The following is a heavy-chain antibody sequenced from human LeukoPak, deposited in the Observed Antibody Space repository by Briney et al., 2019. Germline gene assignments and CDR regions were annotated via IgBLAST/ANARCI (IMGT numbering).Heavy chain of an antibody. J-gene: IGHJ4*02. CDR2: ISSSSSTI. CDR1: GFTFSSHS. V-gene: IGHV3-48*01. Sequence: PGGSLRLSCAVSGFTFSSHSMNWVRQAPGKGLEGLSHISSSSSTIYYADSVKGRFTISRDNAKNSLYLQMNSLRAEDTAVYYCARRSLLRDFDYWGQGTLVTVSS. D-gene: IGHD1-26*01. CDR3: ARRSLLRDFDY.